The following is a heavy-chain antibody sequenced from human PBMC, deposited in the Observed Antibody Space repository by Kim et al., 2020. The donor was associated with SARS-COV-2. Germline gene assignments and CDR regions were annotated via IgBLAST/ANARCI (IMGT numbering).Heavy chain of an antibody. Sequence: SVKVSCKASGGTFSSYAISWVRQAPGQGLEWMGGIIPIFGTANYAQKFQGRVTITADESTSTAYMELSSLRSEDTAVYYCARGDGSYFAPQHLDYWGQGTLVTVSS. V-gene: IGHV1-69*13. CDR1: GGTFSSYA. J-gene: IGHJ4*02. D-gene: IGHD1-26*01. CDR2: IIPIFGTA. CDR3: ARGDGSYFAPQHLDY.